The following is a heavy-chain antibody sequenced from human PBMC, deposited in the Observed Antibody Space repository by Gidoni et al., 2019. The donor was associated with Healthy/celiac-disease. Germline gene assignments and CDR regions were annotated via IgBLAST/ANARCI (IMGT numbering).Heavy chain of an antibody. J-gene: IGHJ4*02. CDR3: ARVVASRSSQDDY. D-gene: IGHD5-12*01. CDR2: ISSSSSYI. CDR1: GFTVSRYS. Sequence: EVQLVVSGGGLVKPGGSLRLSCAASGFTVSRYSMNWVRQAPGKGLEWVSSISSSSSYIYYADSVKGRFTISRDNAKNSLYLQMNSLRAEDTAVYYCARVVASRSSQDDYWGQGTLVTVSS. V-gene: IGHV3-21*01.